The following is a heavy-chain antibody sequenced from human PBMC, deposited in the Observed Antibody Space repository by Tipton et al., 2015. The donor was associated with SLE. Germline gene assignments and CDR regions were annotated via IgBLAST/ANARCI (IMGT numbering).Heavy chain of an antibody. V-gene: IGHV4-34*01. J-gene: IGHJ4*02. CDR1: GGSFSGYY. D-gene: IGHD2-2*01. Sequence: AGLVKPSGTLSLTCAVYGGSFSGYYWSWIRQPPGKGLEWIGEINHSGSTNYNPSLKSRVTISVDTSKNQFSLKLSSVTAADTAVYYCAGGLPVHFDYWGQGTLVTVSS. CDR2: INHSGST. CDR3: AGGLPVHFDY.